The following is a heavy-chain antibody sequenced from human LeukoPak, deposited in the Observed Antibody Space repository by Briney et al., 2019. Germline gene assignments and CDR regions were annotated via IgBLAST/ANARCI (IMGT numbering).Heavy chain of an antibody. Sequence: SETLSLTCAVSGGSISSFYWSWIRQPPGKGLEWIAYLYSTGGRTNYNPSLKSRVTISVDPSKNHFSLKMNSVTTADTAVYYCARHLAAATSAFDYWGRGALVTASS. J-gene: IGHJ4*02. V-gene: IGHV4-59*01. CDR1: GGSISSFY. CDR2: LYSTGGRT. D-gene: IGHD6-13*01. CDR3: ARHLAAATSAFDY.